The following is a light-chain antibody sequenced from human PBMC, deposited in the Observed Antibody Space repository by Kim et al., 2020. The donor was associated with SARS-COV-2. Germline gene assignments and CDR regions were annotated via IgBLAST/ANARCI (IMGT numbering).Light chain of an antibody. Sequence: APGERATLSCRARQSVSSSSLAWYQQKPGQAPRLLTSGASSRGTGISDRGSCSGSGTDISLTISRLEPEDIAVYYCQQYGSAPGTVGQGTKVDSK. CDR2: GAS. CDR1: QSVSSSS. CDR3: QQYGSAPGT. V-gene: IGKV3-20*01. J-gene: IGKJ1*01.